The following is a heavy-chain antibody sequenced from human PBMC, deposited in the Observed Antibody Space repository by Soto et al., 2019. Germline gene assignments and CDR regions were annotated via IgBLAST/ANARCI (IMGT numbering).Heavy chain of an antibody. D-gene: IGHD3-9*01. J-gene: IGHJ6*02. CDR2: IFYSGSS. Sequence: TLSLTCNVSGASMRSYSWTWMRLSPGKGLEWIGDIFYSGSSNLNPSLRSRLSISIDTSKNKFSLMLKSVTAADTAVYYCARDLRCCGLDVWGQGTTVTVSS. CDR3: ARDLRCCGLDV. CDR1: GASMRSYS. V-gene: IGHV4-59*01.